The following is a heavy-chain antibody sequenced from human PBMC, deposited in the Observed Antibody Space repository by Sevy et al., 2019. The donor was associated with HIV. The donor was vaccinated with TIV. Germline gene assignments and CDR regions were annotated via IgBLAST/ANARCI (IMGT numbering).Heavy chain of an antibody. CDR2: LSFGCGKI. CDR1: GFNFNIYS. Sequence: GGCLRLSCAVSGFNFNIYSMSWVRQAPGKGLEWVSTLSFGCGKINYADSVKGRFIISRDDSKNTLYLQMNSLGADDTAVYFCAREGCTRPHDYWGQGTLVPVSS. D-gene: IGHD2-8*01. CDR3: AREGCTRPHDY. V-gene: IGHV3-23*01. J-gene: IGHJ4*02.